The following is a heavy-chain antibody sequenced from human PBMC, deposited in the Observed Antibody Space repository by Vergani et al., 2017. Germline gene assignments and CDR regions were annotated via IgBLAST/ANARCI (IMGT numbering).Heavy chain of an antibody. CDR1: GGSISSGDYY. V-gene: IGHV4-30-4*08. CDR3: ARGVLRYFDWLFDYFDN. J-gene: IGHJ4*02. D-gene: IGHD3-9*01. CDR2: LYYSGST. Sequence: QVQLQESGPGLVKPSQTLSLTCTVSGGSISSGDYYWIWIRQPPGKGLEWIGYLYYSGSTYYNPSLKSRVSISVDTSKNQFSLKLSSVTAADPAVYYCARGVLRYFDWLFDYFDNWGRGTLVTVSS.